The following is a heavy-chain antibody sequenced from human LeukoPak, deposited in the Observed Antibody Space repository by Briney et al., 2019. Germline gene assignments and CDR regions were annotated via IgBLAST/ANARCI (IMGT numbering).Heavy chain of an antibody. D-gene: IGHD5-12*01. CDR1: GGSISSYY. V-gene: IGHV4-59*12. CDR2: IYYSGST. J-gene: IGHJ4*02. CDR3: ARDISGYHNY. Sequence: PSETLSLTCTVSGGSISSYYWSWIRQPPGKGLEWIGYIYYSGSTNYNPSLKSRVTMSVDTSKNQFSLKLSSVTAADTAVYYCARDISGYHNYWGQGTLVTVSS.